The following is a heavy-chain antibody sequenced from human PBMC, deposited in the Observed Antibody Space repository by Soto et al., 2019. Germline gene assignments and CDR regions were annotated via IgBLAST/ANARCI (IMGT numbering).Heavy chain of an antibody. Sequence: QVQLVQSGAEVKKPGASVKVSCKASGSTFTSYGISWVRQVPGQGLEWMGWISAYNGNTNYAQKLQGRVNMTTDTSTSTAYMELRSLRSDDTAVYYCARDREYDYIWGSYRYQPFDYWGQGTLVTVSS. CDR3: ARDREYDYIWGSYRYQPFDY. V-gene: IGHV1-18*01. D-gene: IGHD3-16*02. J-gene: IGHJ4*02. CDR2: ISAYNGNT. CDR1: GSTFTSYG.